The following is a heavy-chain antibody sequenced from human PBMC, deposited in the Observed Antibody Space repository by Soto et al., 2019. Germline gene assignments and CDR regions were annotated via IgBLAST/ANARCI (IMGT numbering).Heavy chain of an antibody. V-gene: IGHV1-2*02. D-gene: IGHD3-10*01. J-gene: IGHJ6*02. CDR1: GYTFTGYY. Sequence: GTSVKVPCRASGYTFTGYYMHWVRRAPGQGLEWMGWINPNSGGTNYAQKFQGRVTMTRDTSISTAYMELSRLRSDDTAVYYCARDPLWFGELFPRYYYGMDVWGQGTTVTVSS. CDR2: INPNSGGT. CDR3: ARDPLWFGELFPRYYYGMDV.